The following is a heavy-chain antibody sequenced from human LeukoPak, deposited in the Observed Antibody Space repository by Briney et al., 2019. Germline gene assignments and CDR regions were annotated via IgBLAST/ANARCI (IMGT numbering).Heavy chain of an antibody. Sequence: KPSETLSLTCTVSGGSISSYYWSWIRQPPGKGLEWIGYIYYIGSTNYNPSLKSRVTISVDTSKNQFSLKLSSVTAADTAVYYCARVSGSYTPKGAFDIWGQGTVVTVSS. CDR2: IYYIGST. J-gene: IGHJ3*02. CDR3: ARVSGSYTPKGAFDI. D-gene: IGHD1-26*01. V-gene: IGHV4-59*01. CDR1: GGSISSYY.